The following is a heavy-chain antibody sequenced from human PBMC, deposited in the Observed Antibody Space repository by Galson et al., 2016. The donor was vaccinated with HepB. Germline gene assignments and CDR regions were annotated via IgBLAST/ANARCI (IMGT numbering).Heavy chain of an antibody. CDR3: TTDRGYCSGSSCSYWFDP. CDR2: IESGADGGTT. CDR1: GFTFSNTW. V-gene: IGHV3-15*04. Sequence: SLRLSCAASGFTFSNTWMSWVRQAPGKGLEWVGRIESGADGGTTDYAAPVKGRFTISRDDSKDTLYLQMNSLKTEDTAIYYCTTDRGYCSGSSCSYWFDPWGQGTLVTVSS. D-gene: IGHD2-15*01. J-gene: IGHJ5*02.